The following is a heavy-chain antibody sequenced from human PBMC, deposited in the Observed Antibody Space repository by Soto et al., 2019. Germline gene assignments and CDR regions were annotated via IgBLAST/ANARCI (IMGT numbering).Heavy chain of an antibody. D-gene: IGHD5-12*01. J-gene: IGHJ4*02. Sequence: LALSCPDSSDPITSYYLSCSRDPPGKGLEWIGEINHIGTPNYTPSLESRVTIPLDTSKTHFSLDLTSVPAADTAVYYCVRGRILRLRFGDFDSWGKGPLPTVYS. V-gene: IGHV4-34*01. CDR2: INHIGTP. CDR1: SDPITSYY. CDR3: VRGRILRLRFGDFDS.